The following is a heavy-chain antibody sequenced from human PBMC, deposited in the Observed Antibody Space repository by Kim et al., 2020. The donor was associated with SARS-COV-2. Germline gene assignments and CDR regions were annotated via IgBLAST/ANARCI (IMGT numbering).Heavy chain of an antibody. CDR2: IYHSGST. J-gene: IGHJ3*02. CDR1: GGSISSSNW. D-gene: IGHD3-22*01. CDR3: ARDRVPDYYDSSGSYVHAFDI. Sequence: SETLSLTCAVSGGSISSSNWWSWVRQPPGKGLEWIGEIYHSGSTNYNPSLKSRVTISVDKSKNQFSLKLSSVTAADTAVYYCARDRVPDYYDSSGSYVHAFDIWGHGQWSPCLQ. V-gene: IGHV4-4*02.